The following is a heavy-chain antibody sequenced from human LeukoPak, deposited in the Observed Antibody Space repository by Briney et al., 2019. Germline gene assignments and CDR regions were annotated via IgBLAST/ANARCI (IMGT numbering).Heavy chain of an antibody. CDR1: GYTFTGYY. D-gene: IGHD6-19*01. J-gene: IGHJ4*02. CDR2: INPNSGGT. V-gene: IGHV1-2*02. Sequence: GASVKVSCKASGYTFTGYYMHWVRQAPGQGLEWMGWINPNSGGTNYAQKFQGRVTMTRDTSISTAYMELSRLRSDDTAVYYCARGYSSGWYGRLVDYWGQGTLVTVSS. CDR3: ARGYSSGWYGRLVDY.